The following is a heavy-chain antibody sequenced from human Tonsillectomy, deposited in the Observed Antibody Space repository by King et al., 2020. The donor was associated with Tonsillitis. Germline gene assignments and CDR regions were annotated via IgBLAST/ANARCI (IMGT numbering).Heavy chain of an antibody. CDR3: AKASRLAQGYDAFGI. CDR1: GFTFSGYA. V-gene: IGHV3-23*04. D-gene: IGHD6-19*01. CDR2: ISGSGGST. J-gene: IGHJ3*02. Sequence: VKLVESGGGLEQPGGSLRLSCAASGFTFSGYAMNWVRQAPEKGLEWVSGISGSGGSTYYADSVKGRFTISRDNSKNTLYLQMNSLRAEDTAVYYCAKASRLAQGYDAFGIWGHGTVVTVSS.